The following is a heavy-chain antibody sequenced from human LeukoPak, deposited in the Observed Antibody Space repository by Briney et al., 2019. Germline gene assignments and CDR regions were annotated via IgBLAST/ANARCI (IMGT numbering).Heavy chain of an antibody. D-gene: IGHD3-16*02. CDR2: IYTSGST. V-gene: IGHV4-4*07. Sequence: SETLSLTCTVSGGSISSYYWSWIRQPAGKGLEWIGRIYTSGSTNYNPSLKSRVTMSVDTSKNQFSLKLSSVTAADTAVYYCATAIGGDYDYVWGSYRYTFSDYYWGQGTLVTVSS. CDR1: GGSISSYY. CDR3: ATAIGGDYDYVWGSYRYTFSDYY. J-gene: IGHJ4*02.